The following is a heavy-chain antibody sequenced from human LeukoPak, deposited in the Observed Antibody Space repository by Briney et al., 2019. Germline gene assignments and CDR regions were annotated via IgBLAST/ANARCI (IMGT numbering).Heavy chain of an antibody. CDR1: EFTFSSYS. D-gene: IGHD1-26*01. CDR2: ISNGSGNR. V-gene: IGHV3-48*01. J-gene: IGHJ6*03. CDR3: ARAAKWEFYHYYMDV. Sequence: GGSLRLSCVASEFTFSSYSMIWVRQAPGKGLEWISYISNGSGNRYYADPVKGRFTISRDNAKNLLYLQMNNLRADDTAVYYCARAAKWEFYHYYMDVWGKGTTVAVSS.